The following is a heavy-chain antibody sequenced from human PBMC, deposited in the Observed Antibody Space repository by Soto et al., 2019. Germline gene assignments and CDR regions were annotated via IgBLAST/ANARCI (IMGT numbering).Heavy chain of an antibody. V-gene: IGHV1-18*01. CDR1: GYTFTIYG. CDR3: ARALGYSGYAGMDV. D-gene: IGHD5-12*01. CDR2: ISPDNGNT. J-gene: IGHJ6*02. Sequence: QVQLVQSGGEVKKPGASVKVSCKASGYTFTIYGINWVRQAPGQGLEWMGWISPDNGNTNYAQKLQGRVTMTTDTSTSTAYMERRSRRSDDTAVHYCARALGYSGYAGMDVWGQGTTVTVSS.